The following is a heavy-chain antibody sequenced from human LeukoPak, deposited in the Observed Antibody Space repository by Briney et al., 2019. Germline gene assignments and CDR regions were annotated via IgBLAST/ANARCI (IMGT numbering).Heavy chain of an antibody. CDR1: GYTFTGYY. D-gene: IGHD2-8*02. CDR2: INPNSGCT. J-gene: IGHJ4*02. CDR3: ARARRTVLVDY. Sequence: ASVKVSWKASGYTFTGYYMHWVRQAPGQGLEGMGWINPNSGCTNYAQKFQGRGTMTRDTAISTAYMELSRLRSDDTAVYYCARARRTVLVDYWGQGTLVTVSS. V-gene: IGHV1-2*02.